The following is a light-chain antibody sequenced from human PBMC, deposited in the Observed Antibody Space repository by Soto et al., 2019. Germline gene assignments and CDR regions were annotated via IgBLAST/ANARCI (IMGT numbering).Light chain of an antibody. Sequence: DIVLTQSPDSLAVSLGERATMNCKSSQNILYRSNNKNYLAWYQKKPGQPPKLLIYWASSRESGVPERFSGSRSETDFTLTISNVQAEDVAVYYCQQYYVDSWTFGQGTRVEI. CDR1: QNILYRSNNKNY. V-gene: IGKV4-1*01. CDR2: WAS. J-gene: IGKJ1*01. CDR3: QQYYVDSWT.